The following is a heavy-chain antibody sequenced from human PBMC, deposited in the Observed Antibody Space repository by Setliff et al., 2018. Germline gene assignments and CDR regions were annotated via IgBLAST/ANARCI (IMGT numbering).Heavy chain of an antibody. CDR2: INQDGSAQ. V-gene: IGHV3-7*01. Sequence: GGSLRLSCAASGFTFSSLWMAWVRQAPGRGLEWVANINQDGSAQYYVDSVKGRFTISRDNAKNSLYLQMSSLRADDTAVYFCASATGYWGQGILVTVSS. CDR1: GFTFSSLW. J-gene: IGHJ4*02. CDR3: ASATGY.